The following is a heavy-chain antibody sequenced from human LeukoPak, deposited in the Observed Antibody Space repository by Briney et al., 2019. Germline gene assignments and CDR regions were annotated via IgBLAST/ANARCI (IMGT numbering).Heavy chain of an antibody. D-gene: IGHD5-12*01. CDR3: ARSGYEYNGFDP. Sequence: ASVKVSCKASGYTFTGYYMHWVRQAPGQGLEWMGRINPNSGGTNYAQKFQGRVTMTRDTSISTAYMELSSLRSEDTAVYYCARSGYEYNGFDPWGQGTLVTVSS. V-gene: IGHV1-2*06. J-gene: IGHJ5*02. CDR1: GYTFTGYY. CDR2: INPNSGGT.